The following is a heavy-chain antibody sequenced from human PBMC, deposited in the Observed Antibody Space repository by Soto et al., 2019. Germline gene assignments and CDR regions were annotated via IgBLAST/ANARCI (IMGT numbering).Heavy chain of an antibody. D-gene: IGHD2-21*01. V-gene: IGHV4-39*01. Sequence: SETLSLTCTVSGGSISSSSYYWGWIRQPPGKGLEWIGSIYYSGNTYYNPSLKSRVTISVDTSKNQFSLKLSSVTAADTAVYYCGGHESCGYYYYIDVWGKGTTVTVSS. J-gene: IGHJ6*03. CDR1: GGSISSSSYY. CDR3: GGHESCGYYYYIDV. CDR2: IYYSGNT.